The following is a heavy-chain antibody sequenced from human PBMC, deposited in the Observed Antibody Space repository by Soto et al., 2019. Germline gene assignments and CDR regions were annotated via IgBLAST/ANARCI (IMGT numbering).Heavy chain of an antibody. CDR3: ARGGREYVLRFLEWFTTGLDY. CDR1: GGSFSGYY. V-gene: IGHV4-34*01. CDR2: INHSGST. J-gene: IGHJ4*02. Sequence: SETLSLTCAVYGGSFSGYYWSWIRQPPGKGLEWIGEINHSGSTNYNPSLKSRVTISVDTSKNQFSLKLSSVTAADTAVYYCARGGREYVLRFLEWFTTGLDYWGQGTLVTVSS. D-gene: IGHD3-3*01.